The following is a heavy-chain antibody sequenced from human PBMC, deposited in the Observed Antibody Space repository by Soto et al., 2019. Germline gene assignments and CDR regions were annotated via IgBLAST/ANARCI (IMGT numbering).Heavy chain of an antibody. Sequence: ASVKVSCKASGYTSTSYGISWVRQAPGQGLEWMGWISAYNGNTNYAQKLQGRVTMTTDTSTSTAYMELRSLRSDDTAVYYCARHHSSGWYTNWFDPWGQGTLVTVSS. CDR2: ISAYNGNT. CDR1: GYTSTSYG. V-gene: IGHV1-18*04. D-gene: IGHD6-19*01. CDR3: ARHHSSGWYTNWFDP. J-gene: IGHJ5*02.